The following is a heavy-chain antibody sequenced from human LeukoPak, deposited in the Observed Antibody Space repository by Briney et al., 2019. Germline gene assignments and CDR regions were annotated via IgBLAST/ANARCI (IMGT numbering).Heavy chain of an antibody. D-gene: IGHD2-15*01. J-gene: IGHJ4*02. Sequence: SETLSLTCTVSGGSISSYYWSWIRQPAGKGLEWIGRIYTSGSTNYNPSLKSRVTMSVDTSKNQFSLKLSSVTAADTAVYYCASAPQGVAAANYFDYWGQGTLVTVSS. V-gene: IGHV4-4*07. CDR3: ASAPQGVAAANYFDY. CDR2: IYTSGST. CDR1: GGSISSYY.